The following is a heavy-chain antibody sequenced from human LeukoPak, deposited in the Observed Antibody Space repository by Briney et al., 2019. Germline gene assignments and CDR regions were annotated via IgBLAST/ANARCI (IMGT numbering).Heavy chain of an antibody. V-gene: IGHV1-3*01. D-gene: IGHD2-2*01. Sequence: GASVKVSCKASGYTFTSYAMHWVRQAPGQRLEWMGWINAGNGNTKYSQKFQGRVTITRDTSASTAYMELSSLRSEDTAVYYCARRLTQYDCFDPWGQGILVTDSS. J-gene: IGHJ5*02. CDR2: INAGNGNT. CDR3: ARRLTQYDCFDP. CDR1: GYTFTSYA.